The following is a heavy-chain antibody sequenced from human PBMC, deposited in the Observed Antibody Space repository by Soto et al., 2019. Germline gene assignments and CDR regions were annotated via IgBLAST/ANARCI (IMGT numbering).Heavy chain of an antibody. CDR1: GCDFRKFG. CDR2: ISFDGSNT. V-gene: IGHV3-30*18. D-gene: IGHD2-8*01. J-gene: IGHJ4*02. CDR3: AEDRGNMVSFGGGY. Sequence: QVQLVESGGGVDQPGKSLRLSCAVSGCDFRKFGMHWVRQTPAKGLEGVAVISFDGSNTFYADSVKGRFTVSRDNSRNTVFLEMNSLSPDDTAVCYCAEDRGNMVSFGGGYWGQGTLVIVSS.